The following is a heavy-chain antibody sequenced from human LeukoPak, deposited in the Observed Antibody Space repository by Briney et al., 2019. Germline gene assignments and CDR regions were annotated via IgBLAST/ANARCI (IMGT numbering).Heavy chain of an antibody. CDR1: GDCLSSYY. V-gene: IGHV4-59*01. D-gene: IGHD2-15*01. Sequence: SETLLLSCLVTGDCLSSYYWRWIRQPPGKGVEWIGYIYYSGSPNYNPSLKSRVTIAVDTSKIQCSLKLSSVTAADTAVYYCARRVVAATGYWFDPWGHGTLVTVSS. J-gene: IGHJ5*02. CDR3: ARRVVAATGYWFDP. CDR2: IYYSGSP.